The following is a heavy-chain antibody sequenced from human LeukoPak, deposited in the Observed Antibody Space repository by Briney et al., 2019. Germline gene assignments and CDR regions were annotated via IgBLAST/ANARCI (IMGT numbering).Heavy chain of an antibody. J-gene: IGHJ4*02. V-gene: IGHV3-53*01. CDR1: GFIVSSNH. Sequence: GGSLRLSCAASGFIVSSNHMSWVRQAPGKGLEWVSVIYSGGSTYYADSVKGRFTISRDNAKNSLYLQMNSLRAEDTAVYYCARDLAAAVDYWGQGTLVTVSS. CDR3: ARDLAAAVDY. CDR2: IYSGGST. D-gene: IGHD6-13*01.